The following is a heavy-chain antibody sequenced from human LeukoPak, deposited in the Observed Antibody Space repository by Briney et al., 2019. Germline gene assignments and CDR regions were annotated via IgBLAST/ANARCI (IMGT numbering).Heavy chain of an antibody. CDR3: ARQAGVYHYCSGSVDWFDP. CDR1: GGSISSSSYY. CDR2: IYYSGST. D-gene: IGHD3-10*01. J-gene: IGHJ5*02. Sequence: PSETLSLTCTVSGGSISSSSYYWGWIRQPPGKGLEWIGSIYYSGSTYYNPSLKSRVTISVDTSKNQFSLKLSSVTAADTAVYYCARQAGVYHYCSGSVDWFDPWGQGTLVTVSS. V-gene: IGHV4-39*01.